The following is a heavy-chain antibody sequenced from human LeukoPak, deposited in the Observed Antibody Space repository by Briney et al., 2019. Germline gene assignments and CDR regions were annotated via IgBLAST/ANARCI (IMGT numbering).Heavy chain of an antibody. J-gene: IGHJ6*02. CDR2: IIPIFGTA. D-gene: IGHD2-21*01. CDR3: ARDPGYCGGDYCYYGMDV. V-gene: IGHV1-69*13. Sequence: VASVKVSCTASGGTFSSYAISWVRQAPGQGLEWMGGIIPIFGTANYAQKFQGRVTITADGSTSTAYMELSSLRSEDTAVYYCARDPGYCGGDYCYYGMDVWGQGTTVTVSS. CDR1: GGTFSSYA.